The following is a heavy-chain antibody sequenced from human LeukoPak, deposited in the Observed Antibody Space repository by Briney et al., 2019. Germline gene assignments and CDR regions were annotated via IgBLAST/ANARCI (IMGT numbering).Heavy chain of an antibody. CDR1: GGSISSYY. D-gene: IGHD6-19*01. J-gene: IGHJ4*02. V-gene: IGHV4-59*01. Sequence: SETLSLTCTVSGGSISSYYWSWIRQPPGKGLELIGYIYYSGSTTYSPSLKSRVTISVDTSKNQFSLKLSSVTAADTAVYYCARDRVAGRDPYFDYWGQGTLVTVSS. CDR3: ARDRVAGRDPYFDY. CDR2: IYYSGST.